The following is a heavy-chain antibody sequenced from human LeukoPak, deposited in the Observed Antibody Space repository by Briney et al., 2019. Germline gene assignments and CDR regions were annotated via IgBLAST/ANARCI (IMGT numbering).Heavy chain of an antibody. CDR3: ARGRRRDANTFDAFDI. Sequence: PGGSLRLSCAASGFTFSCYAMSWVRQAPGKGLEWVSAISGSGGSTYYADSVKGRFTISRDNSKNTLYLQMNSLRAEDTAVFYCARGRRRDANTFDAFDIWGQGTMVTVSS. CDR1: GFTFSCYA. J-gene: IGHJ3*02. CDR2: ISGSGGST. V-gene: IGHV3-23*01. D-gene: IGHD5-24*01.